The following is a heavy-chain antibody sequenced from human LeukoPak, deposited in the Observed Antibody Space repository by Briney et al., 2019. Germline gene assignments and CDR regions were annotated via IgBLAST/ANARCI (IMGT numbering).Heavy chain of an antibody. CDR2: INGNGGST. CDR3: AKPAISSRGWYYDY. Sequence: GGSLRLSCAASGFTFDNYGMSWARQVPGKGLEWVSSINGNGGSTAYADSVKGRFTISRDNSKNTLYLQMNSLRAEDTAVYYCAKPAISSRGWYYDYWGQGTLVTVSS. CDR1: GFTFDNYG. V-gene: IGHV3-20*04. D-gene: IGHD6-19*01. J-gene: IGHJ4*02.